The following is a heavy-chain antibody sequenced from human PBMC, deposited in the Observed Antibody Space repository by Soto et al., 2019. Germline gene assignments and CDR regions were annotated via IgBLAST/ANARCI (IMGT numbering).Heavy chain of an antibody. CDR1: GFTFSGYP. Sequence: QVQLVESGGGVVQPGRSLRLSCAASGFTFSGYPMHWVRQPPGKGLEWVAVISYDGSNKYYADSVKGRFAITRDDSKNMLYLQMDSLGPEDAAVYYCARSFVGVVTATKYYYNYGMDVWGRGTTVTVSS. D-gene: IGHD2-21*02. CDR3: ARSFVGVVTATKYYYNYGMDV. J-gene: IGHJ6*02. V-gene: IGHV3-30*09. CDR2: ISYDGSNK.